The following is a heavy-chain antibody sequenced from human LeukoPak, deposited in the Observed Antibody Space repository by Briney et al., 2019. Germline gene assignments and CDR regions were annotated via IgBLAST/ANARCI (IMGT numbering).Heavy chain of an antibody. J-gene: IGHJ4*02. CDR1: GYTFSTYA. V-gene: IGHV3-23*01. CDR3: AKRGPTAAGTSFDY. Sequence: GGSLGLSCAASGYTFSTYAMSWVRQAPGRGLVWVSTITGSGAKTYYADSVKGRFTLSRDNSRNTLFLQMNRLRAEDTALYFCAKRGPTAAGTSFDYWGRGTLVTVSS. D-gene: IGHD6-13*01. CDR2: ITGSGAKT.